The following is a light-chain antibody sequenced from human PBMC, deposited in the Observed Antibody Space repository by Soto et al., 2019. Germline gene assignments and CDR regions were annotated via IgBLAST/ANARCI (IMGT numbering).Light chain of an antibody. V-gene: IGKV3-15*01. CDR2: GAS. CDR1: QSVSSN. Sequence: EIVMTQSPATLSVSPGERATLSCRASQSVSSNLAWYQQKPGQAPRLLIYGASTRSTGIPDRFSGSGSGTEFTLTISSLQSEDFAISYCQHYNNWPPWTFGQGTKVEIK. CDR3: QHYNNWPPWT. J-gene: IGKJ1*01.